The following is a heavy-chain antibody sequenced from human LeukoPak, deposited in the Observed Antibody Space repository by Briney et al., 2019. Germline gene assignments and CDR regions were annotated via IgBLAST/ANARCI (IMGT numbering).Heavy chain of an antibody. D-gene: IGHD6-13*01. Sequence: ASVKVSCKASGYTFTAYYIHSVRHAPGQGLEWMGRINPNSGDTNYAQKFQARVTMTRDTSISTAYMELSRLRSDDTAGYYCARDRIAAAGQLYNWFDPWGQGTLVTVSS. CDR1: GYTFTAYY. CDR3: ARDRIAAAGQLYNWFDP. V-gene: IGHV1-2*06. J-gene: IGHJ5*02. CDR2: INPNSGDT.